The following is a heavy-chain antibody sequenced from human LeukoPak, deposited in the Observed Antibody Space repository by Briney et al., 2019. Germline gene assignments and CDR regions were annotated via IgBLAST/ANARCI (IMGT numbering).Heavy chain of an antibody. V-gene: IGHV4-61*02. CDR3: ARGGPLSPRNTYYCYYYMDV. CDR2: IYTSGST. Sequence: SETLSLTCTVSGGSISSGSYYWSWTRQPAGKGLEWIGRIYTSGSTNYNPSLKSRVTISVDTSKNQFSLKLSSVTAADTAVYYCARGGPLSPRNTYYCYYYMDVWGKGTTVTISS. CDR1: GGSISSGSYY. D-gene: IGHD1/OR15-1a*01. J-gene: IGHJ6*03.